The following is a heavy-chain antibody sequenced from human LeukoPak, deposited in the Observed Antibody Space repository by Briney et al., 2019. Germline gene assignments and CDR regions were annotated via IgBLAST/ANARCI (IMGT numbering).Heavy chain of an antibody. CDR1: GFIFSNYG. CDR3: ARLTRGSYYFDY. J-gene: IGHJ4*02. D-gene: IGHD1-1*01. V-gene: IGHV3-30*03. Sequence: GGSLRLSCAASGFIFSNYGIHWVRQAPGKGLEWVAVISYDGSAKYYSDSVEGRFTVSRDNAKNSLYLQMNSLRAEDTAVYYCARLTRGSYYFDYWGQGTLVTVSS. CDR2: ISYDGSAK.